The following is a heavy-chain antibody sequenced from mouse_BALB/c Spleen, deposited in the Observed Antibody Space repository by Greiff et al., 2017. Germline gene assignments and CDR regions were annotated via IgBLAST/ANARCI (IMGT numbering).Heavy chain of an antibody. D-gene: IGHD2-2*01. Sequence: EVQLQQSGPGLVKPSQSLSLTCTVTGYSITSDYAWTWIRQFPGNQLEWMGYISYSGSTSYNPSLKSRISITRDTSKNQFFLQLNSVTTEDTATYYCARRGYDGYFDVWGAGTTVTVSS. V-gene: IGHV3-2*02. CDR2: ISYSGST. CDR1: GYSITSDYA. CDR3: ARRGYDGYFDV. J-gene: IGHJ1*01.